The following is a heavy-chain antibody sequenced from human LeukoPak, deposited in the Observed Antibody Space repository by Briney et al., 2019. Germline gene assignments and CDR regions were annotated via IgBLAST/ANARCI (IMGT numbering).Heavy chain of an antibody. Sequence: SGGSLRLSCAASGFIFNHHGMHWVRQAPGKGLEWVSFIRYDGRDEDYAVSVKGRFTVSRDSSKNTVYLQMNSLRVEDTAVYYCARDRDGGNFFFDYWGQGTLATVSS. CDR2: IRYDGRDE. D-gene: IGHD4-23*01. J-gene: IGHJ4*02. CDR1: GFIFNHHG. V-gene: IGHV3-30*02. CDR3: ARDRDGGNFFFDY.